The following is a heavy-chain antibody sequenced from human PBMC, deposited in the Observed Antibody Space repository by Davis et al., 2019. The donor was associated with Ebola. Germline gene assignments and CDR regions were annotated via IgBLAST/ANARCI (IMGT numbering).Heavy chain of an antibody. J-gene: IGHJ5*02. CDR3: ARDNGYSYGWGLNWFDP. CDR1: GFTFSSYA. D-gene: IGHD5-18*01. Sequence: PGGSLRLSCAASGFTFSSYAMHWVRQAPGKGLEWVAVISYDGSNKYYADSVKGRFTISRDNSKNTLYLQMNSLRAEDTAVYYCARDNGYSYGWGLNWFDPWGQGTLVTVSS. V-gene: IGHV3-30-3*01. CDR2: ISYDGSNK.